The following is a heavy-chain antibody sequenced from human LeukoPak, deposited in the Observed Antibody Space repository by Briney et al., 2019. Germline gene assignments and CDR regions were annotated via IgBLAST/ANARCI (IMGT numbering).Heavy chain of an antibody. J-gene: IGHJ4*02. V-gene: IGHV4-34*01. CDR2: IYHSGST. CDR3: ARQTGSFFDY. Sequence: PSETLSLTCAVYGGSFSGYYWSWIRQPPGKGLEWIGEIYHSGSTNYNPSLKSRVTMSVDKSKNQFSLKLSSVTAADTAVYYCARQTGSFFDYWGQGTLVTVSS. CDR1: GGSFSGYY.